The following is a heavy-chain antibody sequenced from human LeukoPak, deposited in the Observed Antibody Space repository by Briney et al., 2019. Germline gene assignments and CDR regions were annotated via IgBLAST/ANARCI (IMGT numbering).Heavy chain of an antibody. V-gene: IGHV3-11*06. CDR3: ARYGQQLVSDY. CDR1: GFTFSDYY. CDR2: ISTSSSYT. J-gene: IGHJ4*02. Sequence: KPGGSLRPSCAASGFTFSDYYMSWIRQAPGKGLEWVSYISTSSSYTNYGDSVKGRFTVSRDNAKSSLYLQMNSLRAEDTAVYYCARYGQQLVSDYWGQGTLLTVSS. D-gene: IGHD6-13*01.